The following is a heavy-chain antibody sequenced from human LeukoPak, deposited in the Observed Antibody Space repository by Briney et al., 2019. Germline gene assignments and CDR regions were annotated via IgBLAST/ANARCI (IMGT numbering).Heavy chain of an antibody. Sequence: SVKVSCKASGGTLSSYAISWVRQAPGQGLEWMGGIIPIFGTANYAQKFQGRVTITADESTSTAYMELSSLRSEDTAVYYCARGYSSSSHFDYWGQGTLVTVSP. V-gene: IGHV1-69*13. CDR3: ARGYSSSSHFDY. CDR1: GGTLSSYA. D-gene: IGHD6-6*01. CDR2: IIPIFGTA. J-gene: IGHJ4*02.